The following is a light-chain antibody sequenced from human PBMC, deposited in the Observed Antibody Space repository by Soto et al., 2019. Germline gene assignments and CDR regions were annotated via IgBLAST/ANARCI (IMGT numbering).Light chain of an antibody. CDR1: QSVSSN. Sequence: EIVMTQSPATLSVSPGERATLSGRASQSVSSNLAWYQQKPGQAPRLLMYGASTRATGIPARFSGSGSGTEFTLTISSLLSEDFAVYYCQQYSNWPRTFGQGTKVEIK. J-gene: IGKJ1*01. V-gene: IGKV3-15*01. CDR2: GAS. CDR3: QQYSNWPRT.